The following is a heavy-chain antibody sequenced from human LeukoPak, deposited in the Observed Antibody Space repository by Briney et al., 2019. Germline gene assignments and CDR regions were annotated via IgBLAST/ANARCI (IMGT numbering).Heavy chain of an antibody. Sequence: GGSLRLSCAASGFTLNSFGIHWVRLAPGKGLEWVAFLRDDGSKIYYVDSVKGRFIISRDKPKNTLFLQMNSLRTEDTAVYYCARGAARSHYYYMDVWGKGTTVTVSS. CDR3: ARGAARSHYYYMDV. V-gene: IGHV3-30*02. CDR1: GFTLNSFG. D-gene: IGHD6-13*01. J-gene: IGHJ6*03. CDR2: LRDDGSKI.